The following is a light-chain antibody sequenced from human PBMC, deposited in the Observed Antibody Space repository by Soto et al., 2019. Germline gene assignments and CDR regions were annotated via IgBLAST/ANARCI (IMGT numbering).Light chain of an antibody. Sequence: QSVLTQPPSASATPGQRVTISCSGSSSNIGSNTVNWYQQLPGTAPKLLIYSSSQRPSGVPDRFSGSKSGTSASLAISGLQSEDEADYYCAAWDDSLNGYVIGTGTKLTVL. CDR1: SSNIGSNT. CDR3: AAWDDSLNGYV. CDR2: SSS. V-gene: IGLV1-44*01. J-gene: IGLJ1*01.